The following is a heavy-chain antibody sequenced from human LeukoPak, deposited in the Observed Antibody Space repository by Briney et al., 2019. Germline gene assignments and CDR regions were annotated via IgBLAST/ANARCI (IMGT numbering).Heavy chain of an antibody. D-gene: IGHD5-18*01. CDR3: ARVPDTAMVPDY. Sequence: KPSETLSLTCTVSGGSISSYYWSWIRQPPGKGLEWIGYIYYSGSTNYNPSLKSRVTISVDTSKNQFSLKLSSVTAADTAVYYCARVPDTAMVPDYWGQGTLVTVSS. CDR2: IYYSGST. V-gene: IGHV4-59*01. J-gene: IGHJ4*02. CDR1: GGSISSYY.